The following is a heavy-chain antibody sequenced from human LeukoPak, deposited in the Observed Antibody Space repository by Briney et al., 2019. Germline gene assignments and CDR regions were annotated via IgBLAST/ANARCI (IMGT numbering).Heavy chain of an antibody. V-gene: IGHV1-46*01. J-gene: IGHJ4*02. CDR3: AREYYYGSGSSFDY. CDR2: INPSGGST. CDR1: GYTFTSYY. D-gene: IGHD3-10*01. Sequence: GASVKVSCKASGYTFTSYYMHRVRQAPGQGLEWMGIINPSGGSTSYAQKLQGRVTMTRDMSTSTAYMELSRLRSDDTAVYYCAREYYYGSGSSFDYWGQGTLVTVSS.